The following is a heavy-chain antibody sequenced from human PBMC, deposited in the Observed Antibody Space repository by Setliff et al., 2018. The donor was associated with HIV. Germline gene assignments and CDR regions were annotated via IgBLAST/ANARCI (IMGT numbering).Heavy chain of an antibody. D-gene: IGHD4-4*01. Sequence: GGSLRLSCAASGFTFNNNEMPWVRQVPGKGLEWVSSISYSGDNRYYADSVKGRFTISRDNSKNTVYLQMNSLRAEDTALYYCAKDQETTATTWDHWGQGTLVTVSS. J-gene: IGHJ4*02. V-gene: IGHV3-23*01. CDR2: ISYSGDNR. CDR3: AKDQETTATTWDH. CDR1: GFTFNNNE.